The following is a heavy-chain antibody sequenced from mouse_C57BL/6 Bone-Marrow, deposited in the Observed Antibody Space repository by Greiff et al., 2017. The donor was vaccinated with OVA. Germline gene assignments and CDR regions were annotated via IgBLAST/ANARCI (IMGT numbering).Heavy chain of an antibody. CDR1: GYTFTSYW. CDR2: IDPSDSYT. V-gene: IGHV1-50*01. CDR3: ARRDFDY. Sequence: QVQLQQPGAELVKPGASVKLSCKASGYTFTSYWMQWVKQRPGQGLEWIGEIDPSDSYTNYNQKFKGKATLTVDTSSSTAYMQLSSRTSEDSAVYYCARRDFDYWGQGTTLTVSS. J-gene: IGHJ2*01.